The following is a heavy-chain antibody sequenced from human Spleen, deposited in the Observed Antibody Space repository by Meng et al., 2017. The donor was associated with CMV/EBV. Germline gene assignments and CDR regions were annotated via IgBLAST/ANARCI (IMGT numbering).Heavy chain of an antibody. Sequence: GESLKISCEGSGYSFSNYWIGWVRQMPGKGLEWMGIIYPGDSDTRYSPSFHGQVSISADKCISTAYLQWSSLKASDTAMYYCAKRSGYSSGEYYFDYWGQGTLVTVSS. D-gene: IGHD6-25*01. J-gene: IGHJ4*02. V-gene: IGHV5-51*01. CDR3: AKRSGYSSGEYYFDY. CDR2: IYPGDSDT. CDR1: GYSFSNYW.